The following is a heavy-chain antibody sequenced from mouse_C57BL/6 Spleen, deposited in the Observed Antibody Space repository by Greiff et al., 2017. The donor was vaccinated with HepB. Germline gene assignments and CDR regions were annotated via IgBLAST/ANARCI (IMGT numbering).Heavy chain of an antibody. J-gene: IGHJ2*01. Sequence: EVQLVESGGDLVKPGGSLKLSCAASGFTFSSYGMSWVRQTPDKRLEWVATISSGGSYTYYPDSVKGRFTISRDNAKNTLYLQMSSLKSEDTAMYYCARPVLELGTGYYFDYWGQGTTLTVSS. CDR3: ARPVLELGTGYYFDY. V-gene: IGHV5-6*01. CDR1: GFTFSSYG. D-gene: IGHD4-1*01. CDR2: ISSGGSYT.